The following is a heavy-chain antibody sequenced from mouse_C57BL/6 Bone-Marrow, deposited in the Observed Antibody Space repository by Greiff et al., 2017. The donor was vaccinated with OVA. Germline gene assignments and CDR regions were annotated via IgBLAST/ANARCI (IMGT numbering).Heavy chain of an antibody. D-gene: IGHD2-14*01. CDR2: ISDGGSYT. V-gene: IGHV5-4*01. J-gene: IGHJ2*01. Sequence: EVKLVESGGGLVKPGGSLKLSCAASGFTFSSYAMSWVRQTPEKRLEWVATISDGGSYTYYPDNVKGRFTISRDNDKNNLYLQMSHLTSEETATEYCARDRAILQGYFGYWGQGTTRTVSS. CDR1: GFTFSSYA. CDR3: ARDRAILQGYFGY.